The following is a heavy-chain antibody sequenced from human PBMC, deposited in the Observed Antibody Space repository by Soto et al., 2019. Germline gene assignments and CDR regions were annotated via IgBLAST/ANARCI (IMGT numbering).Heavy chain of an antibody. D-gene: IGHD3-3*01. J-gene: IGHJ4*02. CDR1: GFTFSSYG. Sequence: PGGSLRLSCAASGFTFSSYGMHWVRQAPGKGLEWVAVIWYDGSNKYYADSVKGRFTISRDNSKNTLYLQMNSLRAEDTAVYYCARDVYYDFWSGSDYWGQGTLVTVSS. CDR3: ARDVYYDFWSGSDY. CDR2: IWYDGSNK. V-gene: IGHV3-33*01.